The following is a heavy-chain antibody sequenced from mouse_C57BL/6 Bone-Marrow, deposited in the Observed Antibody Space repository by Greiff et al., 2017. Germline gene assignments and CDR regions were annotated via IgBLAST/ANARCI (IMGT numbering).Heavy chain of an antibody. CDR1: GFSLSTFGMG. J-gene: IGHJ4*01. D-gene: IGHD1-1*01. CDR2: IWWDDDK. V-gene: IGHV8-8*01. CDR3: ARILSYYYGSSYDAMDY. Sequence: HVTLKVSGPGILQPSQTLSLTCSFSGFSLSTFGMGVGWIRQPSGKGLEWLAHIWWDDDKYYNPALKSRLTISKDTSKNQVFLKIANVDTADTATYYCARILSYYYGSSYDAMDYWGQGTSVTVSS.